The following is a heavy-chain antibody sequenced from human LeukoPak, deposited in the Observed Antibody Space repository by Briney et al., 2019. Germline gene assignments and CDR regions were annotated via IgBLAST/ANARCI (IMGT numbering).Heavy chain of an antibody. CDR1: GFTFSSYG. CDR2: ISYDGSNK. Sequence: GGSLRLSCAASGFTFSSYGMHWVRQAPGKGLEWVAVISYDGSNKYYADSVKGRFTISRDNSKNTLYLQMNSLRAEDTAVYYCAKVMGSGNLDNWGQGTLVTVSS. J-gene: IGHJ4*02. V-gene: IGHV3-30*18. CDR3: AKVMGSGNLDN. D-gene: IGHD3-3*01.